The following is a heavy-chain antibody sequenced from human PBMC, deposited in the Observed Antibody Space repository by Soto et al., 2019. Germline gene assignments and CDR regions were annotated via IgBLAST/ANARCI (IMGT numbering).Heavy chain of an antibody. CDR1: GYTFTSYY. CDR2: INPSGGST. V-gene: IGHV1-46*01. Sequence: QVQLVQSGAEVKKPGASVKVSCKASGYTFTSYYMHWVRQAPGQGLAWMGIINPSGGSTSYAQKVQGRVTMTRDTSTSTVYMELSSLRSEDTAVYYCARDSSSWYYYYYGMDVWGQGTTVTVSS. CDR3: ARDSSSWYYYYYGMDV. J-gene: IGHJ6*02. D-gene: IGHD6-13*01.